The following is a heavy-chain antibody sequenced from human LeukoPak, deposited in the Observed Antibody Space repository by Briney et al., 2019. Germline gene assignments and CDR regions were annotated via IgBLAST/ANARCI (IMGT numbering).Heavy chain of an antibody. D-gene: IGHD4-17*01. CDR1: GFPLGNVW. V-gene: IGHV3-15*01. CDR3: TADRAYGDYPYYYHC. J-gene: IGHJ4*02. Sequence: MPGGSLRLSCGASGFPLGNVWMSWVRQAPGKGLEWVGRIKSKSDGGTTDYSAPVKGRFTISRADSKGTLYLQMNSLITEDTAVYYCTADRAYGDYPYYYHCGGQGTLVTVSS. CDR2: IKSKSDGGTT.